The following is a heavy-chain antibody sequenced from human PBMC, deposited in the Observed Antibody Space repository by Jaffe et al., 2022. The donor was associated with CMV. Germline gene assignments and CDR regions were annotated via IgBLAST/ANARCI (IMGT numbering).Heavy chain of an antibody. CDR2: IYPGDSDT. Sequence: EVQLVQSGAEVKKPGESLKISCKGSGYSFTSYWIGWVRQMPGKGLEWMGIIYPGDSDTRYSPSFQGQVTISADKSISTAYLQWSSLKASDTAMYYCARPTRYYDILTGYYKSGGMDVWGQGTTVTVSS. CDR1: GYSFTSYW. CDR3: ARPTRYYDILTGYYKSGGMDV. D-gene: IGHD3-9*01. J-gene: IGHJ6*02. V-gene: IGHV5-51*01.